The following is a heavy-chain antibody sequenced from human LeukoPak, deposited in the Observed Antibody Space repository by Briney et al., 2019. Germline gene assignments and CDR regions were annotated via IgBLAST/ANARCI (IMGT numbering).Heavy chain of an antibody. Sequence: GGSLRLSCTVSGFTFSSYWMHWVRQAPGKGLVWVSGISWNSGSIGYADSVKGRFTISRDNAKNSLYLQMNSLRAEDTALYYCAKDSRSGYFQSFDYWGQGTLVTVSS. CDR2: ISWNSGSI. D-gene: IGHD3-22*01. CDR1: GFTFSSYW. J-gene: IGHJ4*02. V-gene: IGHV3-9*01. CDR3: AKDSRSGYFQSFDY.